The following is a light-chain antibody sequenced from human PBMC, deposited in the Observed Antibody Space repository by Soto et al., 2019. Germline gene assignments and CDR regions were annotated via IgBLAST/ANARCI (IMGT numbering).Light chain of an antibody. Sequence: QSALTQPASVSGSPGQSITISCTGTGSDVGGYNYVSWYQQHPGKAPKLMIYEVSNRPSGVSNRFSGSKSGNTASLTISGLQAEDEADYYCNSYTSSSTHVVFGGGTKLTVL. CDR3: NSYTSSSTHVV. CDR2: EVS. J-gene: IGLJ2*01. CDR1: GSDVGGYNY. V-gene: IGLV2-14*01.